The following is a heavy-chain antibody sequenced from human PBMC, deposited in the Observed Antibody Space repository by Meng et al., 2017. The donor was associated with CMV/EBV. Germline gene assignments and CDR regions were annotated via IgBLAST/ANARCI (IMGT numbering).Heavy chain of an antibody. V-gene: IGHV3-21*01. D-gene: IGHD2-2*01. CDR3: ARDRWQSQVVPSRVHWFDP. CDR2: ISSSSSYI. CDR1: GFTFSSYS. J-gene: IGHJ5*02. Sequence: GESLKTSCAASGFTFSSYSMNWVRQAPGKGLEWVSSISSSSSYIYYADSVKGRFTISRDNAKNSLYLQMNSLRAEDTAVYYCARDRWQSQVVPSRVHWFDPWGQGTLVTVSS.